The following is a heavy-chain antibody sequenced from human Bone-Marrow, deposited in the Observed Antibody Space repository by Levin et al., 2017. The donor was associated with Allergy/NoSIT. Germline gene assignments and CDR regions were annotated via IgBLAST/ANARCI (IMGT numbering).Heavy chain of an antibody. CDR2: IGTAGDT. V-gene: IGHV3-13*01. CDR3: VRSDEGGMDV. CDR1: GFTFNRHD. J-gene: IGHJ6*02. Sequence: AGESLKISCAASGFTFNRHDMHWVRHATGKGLEWVSGIGTAGDTYFPDSVKGRFTISRENAKNSLYLQMNSLRAGDTAVYYCVRSDEGGMDVWGQGTTVIVSS.